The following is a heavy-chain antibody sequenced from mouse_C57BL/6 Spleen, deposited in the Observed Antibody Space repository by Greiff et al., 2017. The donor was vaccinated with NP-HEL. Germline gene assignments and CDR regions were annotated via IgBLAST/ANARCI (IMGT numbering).Heavy chain of an antibody. Sequence: VQLVESGPELVKPGASVKLSCKASGYTFTSYDINWVKQRPGQGLEWIGWIYPRDGSTKYNEKFKGKATLTVDTSSSTAYMELHSLTSEDSAVYFCARGEGTTVVAPFAYWGQGTLVTVSA. CDR2: IYPRDGST. J-gene: IGHJ3*01. CDR3: ARGEGTTVVAPFAY. D-gene: IGHD1-1*01. CDR1: GYTFTSYD. V-gene: IGHV1-85*01.